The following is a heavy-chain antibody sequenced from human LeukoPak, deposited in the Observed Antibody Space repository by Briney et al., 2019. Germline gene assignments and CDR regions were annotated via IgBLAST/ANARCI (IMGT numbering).Heavy chain of an antibody. D-gene: IGHD3-9*01. V-gene: IGHV3-74*03. Sequence: GGSLRLSCSASGFTLSSFSMHWVRHAPGKGLVCVSRINSDGSTTTYADSVKGRFTISRDNAKNSLYLQMNSLRAADTALYYCTKSSKAQRYFEYLTNWGQGTLVTVSS. J-gene: IGHJ4*02. CDR2: INSDGSTT. CDR3: TKSSKAQRYFEYLTN. CDR1: GFTLSSFS.